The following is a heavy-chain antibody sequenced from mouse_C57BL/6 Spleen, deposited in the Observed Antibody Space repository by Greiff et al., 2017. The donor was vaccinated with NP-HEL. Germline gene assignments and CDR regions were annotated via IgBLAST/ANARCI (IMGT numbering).Heavy chain of an antibody. J-gene: IGHJ4*01. D-gene: IGHD5-1*01. CDR3: ARGWSTPLAMDY. CDR1: GYTFTDYY. Sequence: VQLQQSGPELVKPGASVKISCKASGYTFTDYYMNWVKQSHGKSLEWIGDINPKNGGTSYNQKFKGKATLTVDKSSSTAYMELRSLTSEDSAVYYCARGWSTPLAMDYWGQGTSVTVSS. CDR2: INPKNGGT. V-gene: IGHV1-26*01.